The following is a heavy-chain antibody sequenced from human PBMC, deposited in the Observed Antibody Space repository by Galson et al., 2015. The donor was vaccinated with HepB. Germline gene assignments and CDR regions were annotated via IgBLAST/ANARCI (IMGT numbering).Heavy chain of an antibody. V-gene: IGHV5-51*01. Sequence: QSGAAVKKPGESLEISCKGSGYSFTSYWIGWVRQMPGKGLEWMGIIDPDDSDTRYSTSFQGQVTISVDKTIGTAYLQWSSLKASDTAIYDCAGHAPPPFYYYGTDVWGQGTTVTVSS. CDR2: IDPDDSDT. CDR1: GYSFTSYW. J-gene: IGHJ6*02. CDR3: AGHAPPPFYYYGTDV.